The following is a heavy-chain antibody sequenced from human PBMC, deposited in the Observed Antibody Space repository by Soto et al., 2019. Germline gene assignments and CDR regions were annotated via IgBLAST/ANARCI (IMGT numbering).Heavy chain of an antibody. Sequence: GGSLRLSCAASGFTFSSYGMHWVRQAPGKGLEWVAVIWYDGSNKYYADSVKGRFTISRDNSKNTLYLQMNSLRAEDTAVYYFFIYGSSGYSNINDYWGQGTLVTVSS. CDR1: GFTFSSYG. J-gene: IGHJ4*02. CDR3: FIYGSSGYSNINDY. D-gene: IGHD3-22*01. CDR2: IWYDGSNK. V-gene: IGHV3-33*01.